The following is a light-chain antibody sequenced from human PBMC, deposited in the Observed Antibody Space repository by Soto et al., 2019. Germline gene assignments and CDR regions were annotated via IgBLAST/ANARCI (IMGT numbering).Light chain of an antibody. Sequence: EVVLTQSPGTLSLSPGERATLSCRASQSISNSYLAWFRQKPGQAPRLLIHGASSRATGIPDRFSGSGSGTDFTLTISRLEPEDFVVYYCQQYGSSPITFGQGTRWRL. CDR3: QQYGSSPIT. CDR1: QSISNSY. CDR2: GAS. J-gene: IGKJ5*01. V-gene: IGKV3-20*01.